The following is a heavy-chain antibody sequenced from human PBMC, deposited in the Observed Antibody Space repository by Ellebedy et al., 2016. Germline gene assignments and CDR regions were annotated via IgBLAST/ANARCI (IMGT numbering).Heavy chain of an antibody. CDR2: INPNSGGT. D-gene: IGHD2-2*01. Sequence: ASVKVSXXASGGTFSSYAISWVRQAPGQGLEWMGWINPNSGGTNYAQKFQGRVTMTRDTSISTAYMELSRLRSDDTAVYYCARVLFEYQLLLGEDYYYMDVWGKGTTVTVSS. J-gene: IGHJ6*03. CDR3: ARVLFEYQLLLGEDYYYMDV. CDR1: GGTFSSYA. V-gene: IGHV1-2*02.